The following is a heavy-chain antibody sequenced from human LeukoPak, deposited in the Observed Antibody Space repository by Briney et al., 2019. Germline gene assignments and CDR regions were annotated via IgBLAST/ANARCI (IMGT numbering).Heavy chain of an antibody. J-gene: IGHJ4*02. D-gene: IGHD3-3*01. Sequence: GGSLRLSCAASGFTFSSYGMSWVRQAPGKGLEWVSTISDSGDNTYYADSVKGRFTISRDNSKNTMYLQMNSLRAEDTAVYYCAKANSITIFGVISPVDYWGQGTLVTVSS. CDR3: AKANSITIFGVISPVDY. CDR1: GFTFSSYG. CDR2: ISDSGDNT. V-gene: IGHV3-23*01.